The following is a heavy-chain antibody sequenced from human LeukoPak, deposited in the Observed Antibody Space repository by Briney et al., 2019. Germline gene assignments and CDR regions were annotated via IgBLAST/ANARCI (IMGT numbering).Heavy chain of an antibody. CDR1: GDSISSTSYY. Sequence: PSETLSLTCTVSGDSISSTSYYWGWVRQPPGKGLEWIGNIYYSGTTYYNPSLKSRVTISVDTSKNQFSLNLSSVTAADTAVYYCARLGKLETNYYFGMDVWGQGTTVTVSS. CDR2: IYYSGTT. V-gene: IGHV4-39*01. D-gene: IGHD6-13*01. CDR3: ARLGKLETNYYFGMDV. J-gene: IGHJ6*02.